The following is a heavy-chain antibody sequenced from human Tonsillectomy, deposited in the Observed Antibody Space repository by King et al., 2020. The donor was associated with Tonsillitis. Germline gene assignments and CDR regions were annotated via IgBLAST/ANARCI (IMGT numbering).Heavy chain of an antibody. CDR2: IYYSGST. J-gene: IGHJ4*02. V-gene: IGHV4-39*07. CDR3: ARWGAPYAYVWGSYRSAGTRKDY. Sequence: LQLQESGPGLVKPSETLSLTCTVSGGSISSSSYYWGWIRQPPGKGLEWIGSIYYSGSTYYNPSLKSRVTISVDTSKNQFSLKLSSVTAADTAVYYCARWGAPYAYVWGSYRSAGTRKDYWGQGPLVTVSS. CDR1: GGSISSSSYY. D-gene: IGHD3-16*02.